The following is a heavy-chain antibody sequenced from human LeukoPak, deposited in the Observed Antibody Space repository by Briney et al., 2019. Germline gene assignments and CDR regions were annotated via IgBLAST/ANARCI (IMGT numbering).Heavy chain of an antibody. Sequence: GGSLRLSCAASGFTFSSYAMHWVRQAPGKGLEWVAVISYDGSNKYYADSVKGRFTISRDNTKNSVYLQMSSLRAEDTAVYYCAREVWGPEYWGQGTLVTVSS. D-gene: IGHD1-14*01. CDR3: AREVWGPEY. V-gene: IGHV3-30-3*01. CDR1: GFTFSSYA. J-gene: IGHJ4*02. CDR2: ISYDGSNK.